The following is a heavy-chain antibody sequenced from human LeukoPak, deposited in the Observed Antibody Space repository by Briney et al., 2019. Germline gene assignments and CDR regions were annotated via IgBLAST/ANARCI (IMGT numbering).Heavy chain of an antibody. CDR2: ISYDGSNK. D-gene: IGHD2-2*01. J-gene: IGHJ4*02. CDR1: GFTFSSYG. Sequence: GGSLRLSCAASGFTFSSYGMHWVRQAPGKGLEWEAVISYDGSNKYYADSVKGRFTISRDNSKNTLYLQMNSLRAEDTAVYYCAKGLGLYCSSTSCYPDYWGQGTLVTVSS. V-gene: IGHV3-30*18. CDR3: AKGLGLYCSSTSCYPDY.